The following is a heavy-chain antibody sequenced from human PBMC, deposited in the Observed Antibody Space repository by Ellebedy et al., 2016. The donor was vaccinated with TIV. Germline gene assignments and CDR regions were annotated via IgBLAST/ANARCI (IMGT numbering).Heavy chain of an antibody. V-gene: IGHV3-30-3*01. CDR1: GFTFSSYA. CDR3: ARDVGIAAAGPNDY. Sequence: GGSLRLXCAASGFTFSSYAMHWVRQAPGKGLEWVAVISYDGSNKYYADSVKGRFTISRDNSKNTLYLQMNSLRAEDTAVYYCARDVGIAAAGPNDYWGQGTLVTVSS. CDR2: ISYDGSNK. J-gene: IGHJ4*02. D-gene: IGHD6-13*01.